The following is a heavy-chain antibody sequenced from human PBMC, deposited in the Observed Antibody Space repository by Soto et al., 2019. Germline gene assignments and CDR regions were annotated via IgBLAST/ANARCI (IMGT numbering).Heavy chain of an antibody. CDR2: IYHSGST. CDR1: GGSISSGGYS. CDR3: ARRRGFPYYYGMDV. J-gene: IGHJ6*02. D-gene: IGHD5-12*01. Sequence: SETLSLTCAVSGGSISSGGYSWSWIRQPPGKGLEWIGYIYHSGSTYYNPSLKSRVTISVDRSKNQFSLKLRSVTAADTAVYYCARRRGFPYYYGMDVWGQGTTVTVSS. V-gene: IGHV4-30-2*01.